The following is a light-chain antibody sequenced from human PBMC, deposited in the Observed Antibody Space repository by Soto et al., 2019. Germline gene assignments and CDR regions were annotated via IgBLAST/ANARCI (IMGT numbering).Light chain of an antibody. CDR1: SNDVGGYNF. CDR2: DVS. J-gene: IGLJ2*01. CDR3: SSYAGSYTLL. V-gene: IGLV2-11*01. Sequence: QSALTQPRSVSGSPGQSVTISCTGTSNDVGGYNFVSWYQQHPGKVPKLFIYDVSRRPSGVPDRFSGSKSGNTASLTISWLQAEDEADYYCSSYAGSYTLLFGGGTKLTVL.